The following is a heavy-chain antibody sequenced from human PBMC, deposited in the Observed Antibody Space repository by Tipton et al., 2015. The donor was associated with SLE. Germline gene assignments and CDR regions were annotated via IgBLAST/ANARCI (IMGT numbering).Heavy chain of an antibody. Sequence: SLRLSCAASGFTFSSYGMHWVRQAPGKGLEWVAVIWYDGSNKYYADSVKGRFTISRDNSKNTLYLQMNSLRAEDTAVYYCAKDIVATTPIYGTDVWGQGTTVTVSS. CDR2: IWYDGSNK. CDR1: GFTFSSYG. V-gene: IGHV3-30*18. D-gene: IGHD5-12*01. CDR3: AKDIVATTPIYGTDV. J-gene: IGHJ6*02.